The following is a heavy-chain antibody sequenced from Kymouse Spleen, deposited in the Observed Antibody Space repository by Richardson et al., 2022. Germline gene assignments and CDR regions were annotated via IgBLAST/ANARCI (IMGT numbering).Heavy chain of an antibody. J-gene: IGHJ6*02. CDR1: GYTFTGYY. CDR2: INPNSGGT. CDR3: ARERWFGELSSYYYYYGMDV. Sequence: QVQLVQSGAEVKKPGASVKVSCKASGYTFTGYYMHWVRQAPGQGLEWMGWINPNSGGTNYAQKFQGWVTMTRDTSISTAYMELSRLRSDDTAVYYCARERWFGELSSYYYYYGMDVWGQGTTVTVSS. V-gene: IGHV1-2*04. D-gene: IGHD3-10*01.